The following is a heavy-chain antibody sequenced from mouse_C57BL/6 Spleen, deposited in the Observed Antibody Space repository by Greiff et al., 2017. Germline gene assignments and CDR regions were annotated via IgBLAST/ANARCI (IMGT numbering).Heavy chain of an antibody. J-gene: IGHJ4*01. CDR2: IDPEDGDT. CDR3: TTFYYDAMDY. V-gene: IGHV14-1*01. CDR1: GFNIKDYY. Sequence: EVQLQQSGAELVRPGASVKLSCTASGFNIKDYYMHWVKQRPEQGLEWIGRIDPEDGDTEYAPKFQGKGTMTADTSSNTAYLQLSSLTSEDTAVYYCTTFYYDAMDYWGQGTSVTVSS.